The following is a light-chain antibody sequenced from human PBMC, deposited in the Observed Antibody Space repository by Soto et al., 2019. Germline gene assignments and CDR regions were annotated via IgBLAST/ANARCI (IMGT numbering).Light chain of an antibody. CDR3: AAWDDSLRAVV. Sequence: QSVLAQSPSASGTPGQRVTISCSGSRSNIGTYTVNWYQQLPGTAPTLLIFRNHQRPSGVHDRFSGSKSGTSASLAICGPQSEDEADYYCAAWDDSLRAVVFGGGTKVTVL. CDR1: RSNIGTYT. CDR2: RNH. V-gene: IGLV1-44*01. J-gene: IGLJ2*01.